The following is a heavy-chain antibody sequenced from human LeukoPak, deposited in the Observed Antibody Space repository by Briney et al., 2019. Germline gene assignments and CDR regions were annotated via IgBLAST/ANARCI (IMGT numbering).Heavy chain of an antibody. CDR1: GYTFTAYY. Sequence: ASVKVSCTTSGYTFTAYYIHWVRQAPGRGLEWMGWINSDSGDTNYAPKFQGRVTMTRDTSITAAYLELSGLRPDDTAIYYCASAETYWGQGTLITVSS. CDR2: INSDSGDT. CDR3: ASAETY. J-gene: IGHJ1*01. V-gene: IGHV1-2*02.